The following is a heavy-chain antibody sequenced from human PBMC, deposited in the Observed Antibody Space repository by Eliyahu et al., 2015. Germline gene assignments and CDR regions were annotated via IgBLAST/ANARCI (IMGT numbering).Heavy chain of an antibody. CDR1: GFXFSNYW. CDR2: IKQDGSEK. J-gene: IGHJ4*02. V-gene: IGHV3-7*04. CDR3: ARYKWNDFDY. Sequence: EVQLVESGGGLVQPGGSLRLSCAASGFXFSNYWMSWVRXAPGKGLEXVANIKQDGSEKYYVDSVKGRFTISRDNAKNSLYLQMNSLRAEDTAVYYCARYKWNDFDYWGQGTLVTVSS. D-gene: IGHD1-20*01.